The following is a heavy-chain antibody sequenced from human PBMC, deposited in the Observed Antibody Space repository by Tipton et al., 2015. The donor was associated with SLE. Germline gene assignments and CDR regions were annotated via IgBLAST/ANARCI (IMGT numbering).Heavy chain of an antibody. CDR3: ARGRPMVRGVRGKGWFDP. J-gene: IGHJ5*02. CDR2: INHSGST. Sequence: TLSLTCAVYGGSFSGYYWSWIRQPPGKGLEWIGEINHSGSTNYNPSLKSRVTISVDTSKNQFSLKLSSVTAADTAVYYCARGRPMVRGVRGKGWFDPWGQGTLVTVSS. V-gene: IGHV4-34*01. CDR1: GGSFSGYY. D-gene: IGHD3-10*01.